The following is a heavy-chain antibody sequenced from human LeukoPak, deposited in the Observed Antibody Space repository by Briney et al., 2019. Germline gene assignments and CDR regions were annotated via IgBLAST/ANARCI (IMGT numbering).Heavy chain of an antibody. V-gene: IGHV3-49*03. CDR3: TRDRGAYNLYDY. CDR1: RFTFGDYA. J-gene: IGHJ4*02. Sequence: PGGALRLSCTASRFTFGDYAMSWSRQARGRGVEWVGFIRSKAYGGTADYAESVKGRFTISRDDSKAIAYLQMNSLKTEDTAVYHCTRDRGAYNLYDYWGQGILVTAS. D-gene: IGHD1-1*01. CDR2: IRSKAYGGTA.